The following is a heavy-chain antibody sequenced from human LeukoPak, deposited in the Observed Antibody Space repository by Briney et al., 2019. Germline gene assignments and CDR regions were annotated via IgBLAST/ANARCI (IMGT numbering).Heavy chain of an antibody. J-gene: IGHJ4*02. D-gene: IGHD3-10*01. CDR2: IYHSGST. Sequence: SETLSLTCTVSGYSISSGYYWGWIRQPPGKGLEWIGSIYHSGSTYYNPSLKSRVTISVDTSKNQFSLKLSSVTAADTAVYYCASLRSGELSDYWGQGTLVTVSS. V-gene: IGHV4-38-2*02. CDR3: ASLRSGELSDY. CDR1: GYSISSGYY.